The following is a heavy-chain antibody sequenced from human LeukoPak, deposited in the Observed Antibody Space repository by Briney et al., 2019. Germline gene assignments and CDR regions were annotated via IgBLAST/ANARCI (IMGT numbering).Heavy chain of an antibody. CDR1: GYTFTGYY. CDR3: ARAGSGWLLDY. V-gene: IGHV1-2*02. CDR2: INPNSGGI. J-gene: IGHJ4*02. Sequence: ASVKVSCKASGYTFTGYYMHWVRQAPGQGLEWMGWINPNSGGINYAQKFQGRVTMTRDTSISTAYMELSRLRSDDTAVYYCARAGSGWLLDYWGQGTLVTVSS. D-gene: IGHD3-9*01.